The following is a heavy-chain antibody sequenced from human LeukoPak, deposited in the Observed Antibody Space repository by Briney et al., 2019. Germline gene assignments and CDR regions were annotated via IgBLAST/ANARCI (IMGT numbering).Heavy chain of an antibody. CDR3: AAESGFGSGSFLDY. J-gene: IGHJ4*02. Sequence: SETLSLTCTVSGASMSRYYWSWVRQPPGKGLEWIGYIYYSGSTNYNPSLNGRVTVSVDPSKNQFSLKLSSVPAADTAVYFCAAESGFGSGSFLDYWGQGNLVTVSS. V-gene: IGHV4-59*03. CDR2: IYYSGST. D-gene: IGHD3-10*01. CDR1: GASMSRYY.